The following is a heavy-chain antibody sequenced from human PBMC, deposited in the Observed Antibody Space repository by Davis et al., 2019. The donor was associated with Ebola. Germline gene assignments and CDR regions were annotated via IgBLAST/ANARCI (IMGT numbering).Heavy chain of an antibody. J-gene: IGHJ4*02. Sequence: ASVKVSCKASGYAFTSYGFTWVRQARGQGLEWLGWINANNGDTNYARNLQGRVTITRDTSTSTAYMELSALTSDDTAVYYCARDHNWGPDYWGQGTLVTVSS. CDR3: ARDHNWGPDY. CDR1: GYAFTSYG. D-gene: IGHD7-27*01. V-gene: IGHV1-18*01. CDR2: INANNGDT.